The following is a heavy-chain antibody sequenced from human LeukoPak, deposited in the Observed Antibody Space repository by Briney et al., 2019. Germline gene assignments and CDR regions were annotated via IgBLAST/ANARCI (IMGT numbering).Heavy chain of an antibody. CDR2: ITGSGGNT. V-gene: IGHV3-23*01. Sequence: GGSLRLSCAASGFIFSSYSMSWVRQAPGKGLEWVSVITGSGGNTYYADSVKGRFTISKDNSKNTVYLQMSSLRVDDTAVYYCAREGESQWFDPWGQGTLVTVSS. J-gene: IGHJ5*02. CDR1: GFIFSSYS. CDR3: AREGESQWFDP. D-gene: IGHD3-16*01.